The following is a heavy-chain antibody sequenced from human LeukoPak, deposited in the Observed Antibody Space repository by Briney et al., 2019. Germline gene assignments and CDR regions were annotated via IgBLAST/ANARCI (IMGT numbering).Heavy chain of an antibody. Sequence: SETLSLTRTVSGGSISSYYWSWIRQPPGKGLEWIGYIYYSGSTNYNPSLKSRVTISVDTSKNQFSLKLNSVTAADTAVYYCARAYGSTSRRYNWFDPWGQGTLVTVSS. CDR1: GGSISSYY. J-gene: IGHJ5*02. CDR3: ARAYGSTSRRYNWFDP. CDR2: IYYSGST. D-gene: IGHD2-2*01. V-gene: IGHV4-59*01.